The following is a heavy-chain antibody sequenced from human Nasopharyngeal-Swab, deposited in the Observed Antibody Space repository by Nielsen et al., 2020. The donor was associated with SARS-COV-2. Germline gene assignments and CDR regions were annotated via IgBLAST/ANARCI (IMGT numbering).Heavy chain of an antibody. Sequence: SETLSLTCTVSGGSITNYYWSWIRPPPGKGLEWIGNFYYSGSTNYSPSLKSRVTLSADPSKNQLSLKLTTVTAADTAMYYCARWSTISRFFDFWGQGTQVTVSS. CDR2: FYYSGST. V-gene: IGHV4-59*01. J-gene: IGHJ4*02. CDR3: ARWSTISRFFDF. CDR1: GGSITNYY. D-gene: IGHD1-26*01.